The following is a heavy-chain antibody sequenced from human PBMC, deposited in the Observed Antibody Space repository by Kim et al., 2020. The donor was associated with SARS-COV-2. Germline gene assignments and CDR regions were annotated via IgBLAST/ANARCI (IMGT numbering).Heavy chain of an antibody. J-gene: IGHJ4*02. CDR3: AKETTTVVTPGVDY. V-gene: IGHV3-23*01. Sequence: ADSVKGRFTISRDNSKNTLYLQMNSLRAEETAVYFCAKETTTVVTPGVDYWGQGTLVTVSS. D-gene: IGHD4-17*01.